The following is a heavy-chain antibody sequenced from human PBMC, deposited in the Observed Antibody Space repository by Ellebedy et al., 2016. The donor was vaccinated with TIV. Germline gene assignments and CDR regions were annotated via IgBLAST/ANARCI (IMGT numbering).Heavy chain of an antibody. V-gene: IGHV3-30*18. CDR1: GFTFRRYG. CDR2: ISSDGSRR. CDR3: AKPADPNPGYSASWATYFDY. D-gene: IGHD6-13*01. J-gene: IGHJ4*02. Sequence: GGSLRLSXAASGFTFRRYGMHWVRQAPGKGLEWVARISSDGSRRNYADSVKDRFTISRDNSKNTLFRHMNILRTEDTAVYYCAKPADPNPGYSASWATYFDYWGQGTLVTVSS.